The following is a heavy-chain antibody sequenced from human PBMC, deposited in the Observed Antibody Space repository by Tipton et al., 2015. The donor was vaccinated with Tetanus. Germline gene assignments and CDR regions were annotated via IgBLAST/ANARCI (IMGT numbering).Heavy chain of an antibody. CDR1: GDSLSNGDYY. CDR3: ARSHVFRLTLFGEEIPRSGRFDP. Sequence: TLSLTCTVSGDSLSNGDYYWSWIRQPPGKGLESIGYIYYSGSTYYNPSLKSRVTISLDTAKNHFSLRLNSVTAADTAVYYCARSHVFRLTLFGEEIPRSGRFDPWGQGTLVTVSS. V-gene: IGHV4-30-4*01. D-gene: IGHD3-3*01. CDR2: IYYSGST. J-gene: IGHJ5*02.